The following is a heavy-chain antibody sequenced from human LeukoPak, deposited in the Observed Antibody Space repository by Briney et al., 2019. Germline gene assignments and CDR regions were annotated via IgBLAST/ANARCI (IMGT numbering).Heavy chain of an antibody. Sequence: GGSLRLSCAASGFTVSSNYMSWVRQAPGKGLEWVSVIYSGGSTYYADSVKGRFTISRDNSKNTLYLQMNSLRAEDTAVYYCAREVYYYDSSGYRNNWFDPWGQGTLVTVSS. CDR2: IYSGGST. CDR1: GFTVSSNY. D-gene: IGHD3-22*01. CDR3: AREVYYYDSSGYRNNWFDP. J-gene: IGHJ5*02. V-gene: IGHV3-53*01.